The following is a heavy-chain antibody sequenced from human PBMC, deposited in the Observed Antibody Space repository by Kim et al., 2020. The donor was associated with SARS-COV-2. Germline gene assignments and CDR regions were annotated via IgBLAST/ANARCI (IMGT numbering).Heavy chain of an antibody. CDR2: IKTKAEGGTA. Sequence: GGSLRLSCAASVFTFRNAWMSWVRQAPGKGLEWVGLIKTKAEGGTAHYAAPVKGRFTISTDDSESTLYLQMNSLKTEDTAVYYCTADPQYYDSNAYYYPASLPLYWGQGTQVTVSS. D-gene: IGHD3-22*01. V-gene: IGHV3-15*01. J-gene: IGHJ4*02. CDR3: TADPQYYDSNAYYYPASLPLY. CDR1: VFTFRNAW.